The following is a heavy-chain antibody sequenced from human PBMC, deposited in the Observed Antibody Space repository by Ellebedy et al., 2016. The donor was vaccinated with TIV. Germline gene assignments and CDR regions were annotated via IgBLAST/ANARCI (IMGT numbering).Heavy chain of an antibody. CDR1: GFTFSSYA. D-gene: IGHD3-10*01. CDR3: ASGFGELDY. CDR2: ISYDGSNK. Sequence: GESLKISXAASGFTFSSYAMHWVRQAPGKGLEWVAVISYDGSNKYYADSVKGRFTISRDNSKNTLYLQMNSLRAEDTAVYYCASGFGELDYWGQGTLVTVSS. V-gene: IGHV3-30-3*02. J-gene: IGHJ4*02.